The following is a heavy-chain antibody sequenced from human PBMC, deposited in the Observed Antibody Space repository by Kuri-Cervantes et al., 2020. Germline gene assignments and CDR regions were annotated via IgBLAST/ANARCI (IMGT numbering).Heavy chain of an antibody. Sequence: GGSLRLSCAVSGFSFSSYGMSWVRQAPGKGLEWVAVIWYDGSNKYYADSVKGRFNISRDNSKNTLYLQMNSLRAEDTAVYYCARALGQSYDILTGYYTNYYYYGMDAWGQGTTVTVSS. CDR3: ARALGQSYDILTGYYTNYYYYGMDA. J-gene: IGHJ6*02. V-gene: IGHV3-33*08. CDR2: IWYDGSNK. D-gene: IGHD3-9*01. CDR1: GFSFSSYG.